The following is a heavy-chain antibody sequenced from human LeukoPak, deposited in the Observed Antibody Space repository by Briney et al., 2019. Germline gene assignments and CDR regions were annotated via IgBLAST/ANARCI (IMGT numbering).Heavy chain of an antibody. CDR3: ATEAPRSYYFDY. V-gene: IGHV1-46*01. CDR2: VYATGCVA. CDR1: GHTFTNYH. Sequence: ASVKVSCKASGHTFTNYHIHWVRQAPGQGVEWMGAVYATGCVAINTQTFPVRVTMTRDTSTGTVYMELSSLRFEDTAIYYCATEAPRSYYFDYWGQGIQVTVSS. J-gene: IGHJ4*02.